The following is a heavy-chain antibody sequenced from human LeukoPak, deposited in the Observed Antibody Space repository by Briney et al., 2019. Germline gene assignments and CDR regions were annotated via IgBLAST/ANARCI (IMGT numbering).Heavy chain of an antibody. J-gene: IGHJ5*02. CDR3: ARRTSVAGVWFDP. CDR2: IYYSGST. CDR1: GGSIGTYY. V-gene: IGHV4-59*08. Sequence: PSETLSLTCTVSGGSIGTYYWSWIRQPPGKGLEWIGYIYYSGSTNYNPSLKSRVTISVDASKNQFSLKLRSVTAADTAVYYCARRTSVAGVWFDPWGQGTLVTVSS. D-gene: IGHD6-19*01.